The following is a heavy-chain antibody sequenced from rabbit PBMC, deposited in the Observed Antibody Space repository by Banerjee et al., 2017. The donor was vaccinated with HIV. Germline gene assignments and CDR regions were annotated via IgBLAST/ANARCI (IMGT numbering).Heavy chain of an antibody. Sequence: QEQLEESGGDLVKPGASLTLTCTASGFDFNTYYMCWVRQAPGKGLEWIACMYDGSSGSTYYASWAKGRFTGSKTSSTTVTLQMTSLTAADTATYFCARAGNAGSGNIRGYTLWGQGTLVTVS. J-gene: IGHJ3*01. CDR2: MYDGSSGST. CDR3: ARAGNAGSGNIRGYTL. V-gene: IGHV1S45*01. D-gene: IGHD4-2*01. CDR1: GFDFNTYY.